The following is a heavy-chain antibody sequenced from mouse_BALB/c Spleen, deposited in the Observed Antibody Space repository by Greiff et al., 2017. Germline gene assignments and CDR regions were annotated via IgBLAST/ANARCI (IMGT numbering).Heavy chain of an antibody. CDR3: ARRGLLREYYAMDD. V-gene: IGHV5-6-5*01. D-gene: IGHD1-1*01. Sequence: EVTLMESGGGLVKPGGSLKLSCAASGFTFSSYAMSWVRQSPEKRLEWVASISSGGSTYYPDSVKGRFTISRDNARNILYLQMSSLRSEDTAMYYSARRGLLREYYAMDDWGEGTSVTVSS. J-gene: IGHJ4*01. CDR1: GFTFSSYA. CDR2: ISSGGST.